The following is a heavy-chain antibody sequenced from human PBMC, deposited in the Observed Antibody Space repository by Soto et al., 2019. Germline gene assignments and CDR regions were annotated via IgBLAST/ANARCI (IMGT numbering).Heavy chain of an antibody. CDR1: GVSFSGYC. CDR3: AREGYGSGSQLYYYYGMDV. D-gene: IGHD3-10*01. V-gene: IGHV4-34*01. J-gene: IGHJ6*02. Sequence: SETLSLTCAVYGVSFSGYCWSWIRQPPGKGLEWIGEINHSGSTNYNPSLKSRVTISVDTSKNQFSLKLSSVTAADTAVYYCAREGYGSGSQLYYYYGMDVWGQGTTVT. CDR2: INHSGST.